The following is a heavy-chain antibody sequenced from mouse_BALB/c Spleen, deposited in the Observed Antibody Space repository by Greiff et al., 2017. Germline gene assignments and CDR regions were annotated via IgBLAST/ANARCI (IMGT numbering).Heavy chain of an antibody. CDR2: ISYSGST. Sequence: EVKLQESGPGLVKPSQSLSLTCTVTGYSITSDYAWNWIRQFPGNKLEWMGYISYSGSTSYNPSLKSRISITRDTSKNQFFLQLNSVTTEDTATYYCARPLHYYGSSYWYFDVWGAGTTVTVSS. J-gene: IGHJ1*01. D-gene: IGHD1-1*01. CDR3: ARPLHYYGSSYWYFDV. V-gene: IGHV3-2*02. CDR1: GYSITSDYA.